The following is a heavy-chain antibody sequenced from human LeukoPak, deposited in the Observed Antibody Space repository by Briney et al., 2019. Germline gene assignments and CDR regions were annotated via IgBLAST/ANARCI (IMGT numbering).Heavy chain of an antibody. V-gene: IGHV3-7*01. CDR2: IKQDGSEV. J-gene: IGHJ4*02. D-gene: IGHD6-6*01. CDR3: VRALGSSSSDF. CDR1: GFTFDRSW. Sequence: GGSLRLSCAASGFTFDRSWMSWVRQAPGKGLEWVANIKQDGSEVYYVDSVEGRFTLSRDNANNSLSLQMNSLRGEDTAVYYCVRALGSSSSDFWGQGTLVTVSS.